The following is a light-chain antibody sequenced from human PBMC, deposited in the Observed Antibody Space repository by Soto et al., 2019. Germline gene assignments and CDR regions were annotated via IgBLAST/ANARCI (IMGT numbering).Light chain of an antibody. CDR3: QQRSNWPFT. CDR2: DAS. Sequence: EIVLTQSPATLSLSPGERATLSCRASQSVSSYLAWYQQKPGQAPRLLIYDASNRATGIPARFSGSGSGTEFTLTISSLEPVDFAVYYCQQRSNWPFTFGGGTKVEIK. J-gene: IGKJ4*01. V-gene: IGKV3-11*01. CDR1: QSVSSY.